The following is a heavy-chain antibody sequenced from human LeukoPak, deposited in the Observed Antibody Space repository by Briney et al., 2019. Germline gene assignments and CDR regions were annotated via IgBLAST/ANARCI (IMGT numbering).Heavy chain of an antibody. CDR1: GGSISSYY. CDR3: ARAACSGGSCYPSD. CDR2: IYYSGST. D-gene: IGHD2-15*01. Sequence: SETLSLTCTVSGGSISSYYWSWIRQPPGKGLEWIGYIYYSGSTNYNPSLKSRVTISVDTSKNQFSLKLSSVTAADTAVYYCARAACSGGSCYPSDWGQGTLVTVSS. V-gene: IGHV4-59*01. J-gene: IGHJ4*02.